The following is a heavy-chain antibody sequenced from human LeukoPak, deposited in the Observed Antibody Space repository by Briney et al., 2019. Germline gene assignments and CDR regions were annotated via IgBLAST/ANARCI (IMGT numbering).Heavy chain of an antibody. CDR3: ARLRWDDY. J-gene: IGHJ4*02. CDR2: IYYSGST. D-gene: IGHD4-23*01. V-gene: IGHV4-38-2*01. CDR1: GFTFSNAW. Sequence: GSLRLSCAASGFTFSNAWMSWVRQAPGKGLEWIGSIYYSGSTYYNPSLKSRVTISVDTSKNQFSLKLSSVAAADTAVYYCARLRWDDYWGQGTLVTVSS.